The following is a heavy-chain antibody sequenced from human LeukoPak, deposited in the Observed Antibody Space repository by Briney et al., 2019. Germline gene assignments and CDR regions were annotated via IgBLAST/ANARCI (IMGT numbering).Heavy chain of an antibody. J-gene: IGHJ4*02. CDR3: AKDSGNLPRGALDY. Sequence: VGSLRLSCAASGFTFSSYAMSWVRQAPGKGLEWVSAISGSGGSTYYADSVKGRFTISRDNSKNTLYLQMNSLRAEDTAVYYCAKDSGNLPRGALDYWGQGTLVTVSS. CDR1: GFTFSSYA. V-gene: IGHV3-23*01. CDR2: ISGSGGST. D-gene: IGHD1-26*01.